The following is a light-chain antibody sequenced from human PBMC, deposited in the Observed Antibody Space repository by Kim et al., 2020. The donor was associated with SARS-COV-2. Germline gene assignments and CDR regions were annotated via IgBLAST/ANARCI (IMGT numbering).Light chain of an antibody. CDR3: SSYTSSSTWV. V-gene: IGLV2-14*01. CDR1: SSDVGGYNY. J-gene: IGLJ3*02. CDR2: DVS. Sequence: QSALTQPASVPGSPGQSITISCTGTSSDVGGYNYVSWYQQHPGKAPKLMIYDVSKRPSGVSNRFSGSKSGNTASLTISGLQAEDEADYYCSSYTSSSTWVFGGGTQLTVL.